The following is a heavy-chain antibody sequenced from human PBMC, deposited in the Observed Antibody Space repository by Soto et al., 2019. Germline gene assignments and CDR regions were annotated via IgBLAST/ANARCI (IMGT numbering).Heavy chain of an antibody. J-gene: IGHJ4*02. CDR2: FFIGGNT. D-gene: IGHD3-22*01. Sequence: SETLSLTCTVSGGSITGGSISSTTYYWGWMRQPPGKGLEWIASFFIGGNTYYNPSLKSRVTTSVDTSKNQFSLKLNSVTAADTAVYYCARVRREYDNSGPVDYWGQGTLVTVSS. CDR3: ARVRREYDNSGPVDY. V-gene: IGHV4-39*07. CDR1: GGSITGGSISSTTYY.